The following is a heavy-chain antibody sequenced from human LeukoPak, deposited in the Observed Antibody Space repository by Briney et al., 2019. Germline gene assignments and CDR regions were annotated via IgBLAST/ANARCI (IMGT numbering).Heavy chain of an antibody. J-gene: IGHJ1*01. CDR3: ARYYCAGVCYYFQH. CDR2: VYCSGST. Sequence: SETLSLTCTVSGGSISSYYWSWIRQPPGKGLEWIGYVYCSGSTNYNPSLKSRVTISVDTSKNQFSLKLSSVTAADTAVYYCARYYCAGVCYYFQHWGQGTLVTVSS. CDR1: GGSISSYY. V-gene: IGHV4-59*01. D-gene: IGHD2-21*02.